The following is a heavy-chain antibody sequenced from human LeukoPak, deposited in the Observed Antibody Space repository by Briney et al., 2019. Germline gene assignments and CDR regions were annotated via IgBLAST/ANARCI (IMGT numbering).Heavy chain of an antibody. CDR2: INPSGGST. V-gene: IGHV1-46*01. J-gene: IGHJ5*02. CDR3: ARDEPSSTSPWFDP. D-gene: IGHD2-2*01. Sequence: ASVKVSCKASGYTFTRFYIHWVRQAPGQGLEWMGIINPSGGSTSYAQKFQGRVTMTRDMSTSTVYMELSSLRSEDTAVYYCARDEPSSTSPWFDPWGQGTLVTVSS. CDR1: GYTFTRFY.